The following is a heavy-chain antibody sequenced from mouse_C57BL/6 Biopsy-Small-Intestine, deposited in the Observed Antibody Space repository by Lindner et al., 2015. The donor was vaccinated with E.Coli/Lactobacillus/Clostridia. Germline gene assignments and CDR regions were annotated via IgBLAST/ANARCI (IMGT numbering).Heavy chain of an antibody. CDR2: FDPEDGET. J-gene: IGHJ3*01. V-gene: IGHV1-18*01. CDR1: GYTLTELS. CDR3: ATTHGPMIVVVNSRAFDI. D-gene: IGHD2-3*01. Sequence: SVKVSCKVSGYTLTELSMHWARQAPGKGLEWMGGFDPEDGETIYAQKFQGRVTMTEDTSTDTAYMELSSLRSEDTAVYYCATTHGPMIVVVNSRAFDIWGQGTMVTVSS.